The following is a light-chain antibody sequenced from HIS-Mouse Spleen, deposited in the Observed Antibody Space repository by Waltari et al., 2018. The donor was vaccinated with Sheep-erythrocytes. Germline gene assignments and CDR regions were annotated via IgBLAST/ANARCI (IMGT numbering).Light chain of an antibody. J-gene: IGKJ1*01. CDR3: QQYGSSLRT. CDR2: YAS. CDR1: QSIGSS. V-gene: IGKV6-21*01. Sequence: EIVLTQSPDFQSVTPKEKVTITCRASQSIGSSLHWYQQKPDQSPKLLIKYASQSFSGVPSRFSGSGSGTDFTLTISRLEPEDFAVYYCQQYGSSLRTFGQGTKVEIK.